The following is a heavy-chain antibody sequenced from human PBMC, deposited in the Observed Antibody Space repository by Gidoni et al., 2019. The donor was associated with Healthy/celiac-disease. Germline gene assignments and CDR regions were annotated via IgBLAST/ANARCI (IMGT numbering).Heavy chain of an antibody. J-gene: IGHJ4*02. CDR3: ARITMIVGVGIVGFDY. CDR2: IVPIFGTA. D-gene: IGHD3-22*01. V-gene: IGHV1-69*01. Sequence: QVQLVQSGAEVKKPGSSVKVSCKASGGTVSSYAISWVRQAPGQGLEWMGGIVPIFGTATYAQTFQCRVTITADESTSTAYMELSSLRSEDTAVYYCARITMIVGVGIVGFDYWGQGTLVTVSS. CDR1: GGTVSSYA.